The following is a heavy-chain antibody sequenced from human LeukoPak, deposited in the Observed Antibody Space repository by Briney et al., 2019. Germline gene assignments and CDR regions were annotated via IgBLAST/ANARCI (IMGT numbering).Heavy chain of an antibody. Sequence: GGSLRLSCAASGFTVCSNDMSWVRLAPGKGQEWVSVIYSGGSTYYADSVKGRFTISRDNSKNTLYLQMNSLRAEDTAVYYCAREDYGDYWGYFDYWGQGTLVTVSS. CDR1: GFTVCSND. CDR2: IYSGGST. D-gene: IGHD4-17*01. V-gene: IGHV3-53*01. CDR3: AREDYGDYWGYFDY. J-gene: IGHJ4*02.